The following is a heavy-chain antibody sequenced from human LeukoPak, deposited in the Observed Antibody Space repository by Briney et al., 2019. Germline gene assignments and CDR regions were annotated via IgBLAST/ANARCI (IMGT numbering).Heavy chain of an antibody. CDR3: ARLKGGDGYNRRTTFDI. CDR2: IIPILGIA. Sequence: GASVKVSCKASGGTFSSYAISWVRQAPGQGLEWMGRIIPILGIANYAQRFQGRVTITADKSTSTAYMELSSLRSEDTAVYYCARLKGGDGYNRRTTFDIWGQGTMVTVSS. J-gene: IGHJ3*02. V-gene: IGHV1-69*04. D-gene: IGHD5-24*01. CDR1: GGTFSSYA.